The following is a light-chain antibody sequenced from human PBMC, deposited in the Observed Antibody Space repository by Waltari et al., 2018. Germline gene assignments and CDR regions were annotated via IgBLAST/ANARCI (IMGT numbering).Light chain of an antibody. CDR2: RNN. V-gene: IGLV1-47*01. CDR1: DCTIGNHF. Sequence: QSVLSQPPSASGTPGQRVTISCSGSDCTIGNHFVYCYHTPPGAAPKPLIHRNNHRPSWVPVRFSGSKSGPSAALAISGLRSEDEALYYCASWDGSLGGVVFGGGTKLTVL. CDR3: ASWDGSLGGVV. J-gene: IGLJ2*01.